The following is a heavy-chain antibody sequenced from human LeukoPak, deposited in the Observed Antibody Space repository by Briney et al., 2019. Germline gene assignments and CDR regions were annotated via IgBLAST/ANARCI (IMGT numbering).Heavy chain of an antibody. CDR1: GGSISGYY. J-gene: IGHJ6*02. D-gene: IGHD3-10*01. V-gene: IGHV4-4*07. CDR2: IYTSGST. CDR3: ARIDIGGSGRMDV. Sequence: TSETLSLTCIVSGGSISGYYWNWIRQPAGKGLEWIGHIYTSGSTKYNPSLKTRVTMSVDTSKHQFSLRLGSVTAADTAVYYCARIDIGGSGRMDVWGQGTTVTVS.